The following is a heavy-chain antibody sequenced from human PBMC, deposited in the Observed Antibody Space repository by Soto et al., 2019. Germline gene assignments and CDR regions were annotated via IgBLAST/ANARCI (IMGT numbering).Heavy chain of an antibody. CDR3: ARDRYYDFWSGYNYGMDV. D-gene: IGHD3-3*01. Sequence: PSETLSLTCTVSGGSISSYYWSWIRQPPGKGLEWIGYIYYSGSTNYNPSLKGRVTISVDTSKNQFSLKLSSVTAADTAVYYCARDRYYDFWSGYNYGMDVWGQGTTVTVSS. V-gene: IGHV4-59*01. CDR2: IYYSGST. CDR1: GGSISSYY. J-gene: IGHJ6*02.